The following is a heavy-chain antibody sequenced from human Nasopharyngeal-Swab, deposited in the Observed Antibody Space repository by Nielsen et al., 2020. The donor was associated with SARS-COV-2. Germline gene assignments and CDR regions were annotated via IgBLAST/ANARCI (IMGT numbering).Heavy chain of an antibody. J-gene: IGHJ6*03. V-gene: IGHV1-8*01. CDR1: GYTFTSYD. CDR3: ARDFYCSSTSCYRIYYYYYYMDV. Sequence: ASVKVSCKASGYTFTSYDINWVRQATGQGLEWMGWMNPNSGNTGYAQKFQGRVTITRDTSASTAYMELSSLRSEDTAVYYCARDFYCSSTSCYRIYYYYYYMDVWGKGTTVTVSS. CDR2: MNPNSGNT. D-gene: IGHD2-2*02.